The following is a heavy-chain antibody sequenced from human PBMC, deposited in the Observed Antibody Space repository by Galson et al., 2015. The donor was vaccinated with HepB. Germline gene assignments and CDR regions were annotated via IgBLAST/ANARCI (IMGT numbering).Heavy chain of an antibody. J-gene: IGHJ6*02. D-gene: IGHD3-10*01. CDR2: ISDGGGST. Sequence: SLRLSCAASGFTFGSYAMNWVRQAPGKGPEWVSAISDGGGSTYYADSVRGRFTISRDNSKNTLYLQMNSLGAEDTAVYYCARAPAGRYYYGMDVWGQGTTVTVSS. CDR1: GFTFGSYA. CDR3: ARAPAGRYYYGMDV. V-gene: IGHV3-23*01.